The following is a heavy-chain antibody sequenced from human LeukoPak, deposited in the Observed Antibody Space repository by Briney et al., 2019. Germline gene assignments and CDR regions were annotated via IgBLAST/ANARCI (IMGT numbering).Heavy chain of an antibody. J-gene: IGHJ5*02. CDR3: ARDNSVGDYAWWFDP. Sequence: ASVKVSFKASGYTFTSYGISWVRQAPGQGLEWMGWISAYNGNTNYAQKFRGRVTMTRDLSTSTDYMELSSLRSDDTAVYFCARDNSVGDYAWWFDPWGQGTLVTVSS. D-gene: IGHD1-26*01. V-gene: IGHV1-18*01. CDR2: ISAYNGNT. CDR1: GYTFTSYG.